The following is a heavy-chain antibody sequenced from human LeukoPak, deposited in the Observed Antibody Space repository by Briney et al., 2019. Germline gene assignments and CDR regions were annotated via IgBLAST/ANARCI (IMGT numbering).Heavy chain of an antibody. Sequence: PGRSLRLSCAASGFTVSSNYMSWVRQAPGEGLEWVSHISPSGDSTYYADSVKGRFTISRDSSKNTLSLQMNSLRAEDTAVYYCAKIPKGGYFDYWGQGTLVTVSS. V-gene: IGHV3-23*01. J-gene: IGHJ4*02. CDR2: ISPSGDST. CDR3: AKIPKGGYFDY. CDR1: GFTVSSNY. D-gene: IGHD2-2*01.